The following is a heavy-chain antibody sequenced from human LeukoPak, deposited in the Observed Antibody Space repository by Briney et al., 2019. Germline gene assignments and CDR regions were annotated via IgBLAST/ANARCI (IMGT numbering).Heavy chain of an antibody. Sequence: SETLPLTCTVSGDSISHFYWNWIRQPPGKGLEWVGNFFNSGSTNYNPSLKSRVTISGDTSKNQFSLTLSSVIAADTAVYYCARSVVGATTTPYFLDYWGQGTLVTVSS. CDR3: ARSVVGATTTPYFLDY. CDR2: FFNSGST. D-gene: IGHD1-26*01. V-gene: IGHV4-59*12. CDR1: GDSISHFY. J-gene: IGHJ4*02.